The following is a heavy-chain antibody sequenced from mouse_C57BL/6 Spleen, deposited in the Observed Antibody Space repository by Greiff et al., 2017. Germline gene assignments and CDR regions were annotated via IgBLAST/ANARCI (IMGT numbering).Heavy chain of an antibody. V-gene: IGHV1-80*01. J-gene: IGHJ2*01. D-gene: IGHD1-1*01. CDR1: GYAFSSYW. CDR3: ARVYGSSFFYFDY. CDR2: IYPGDGDT. Sequence: VQLQQSGAELVKPGASVKISCKASGYAFSSYWLNWVKQRPGKGLEWIGQIYPGDGDTNYKVKFKGKATLTADKSSSTAYMQLSSLTSEDSAVYCCARVYGSSFFYFDYWGQGTTLTVSS.